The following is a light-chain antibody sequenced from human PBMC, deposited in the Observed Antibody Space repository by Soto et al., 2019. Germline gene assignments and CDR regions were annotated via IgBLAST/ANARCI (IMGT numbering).Light chain of an antibody. CDR1: QSVATN. CDR3: QQYNKWPQT. Sequence: EAVLTQSPATLSVFPGERATLSCRASQSVATNLAWYQQRPGQAPRLLIYGASKRAIGLPARFSGSGSGTEFTLTITSLQSEDFAVYYCQQYNKWPQTFGQGNKVDIK. CDR2: GAS. V-gene: IGKV3-15*01. J-gene: IGKJ1*01.